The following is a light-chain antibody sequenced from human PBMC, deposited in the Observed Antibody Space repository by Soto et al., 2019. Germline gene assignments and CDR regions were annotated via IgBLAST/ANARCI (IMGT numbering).Light chain of an antibody. CDR2: EVS. V-gene: IGLV2-8*01. CDR3: SSYAGSNNVV. CDR1: SSDVGGYNY. Sequence: QSVLTQPPSASGSPGQSVTISCTGTSSDVGGYNYVYWYQQHPGKAPKLMIYEVSKRPSGVPDRFSGSKSGNTASLTVSGLQAADEADSYCSSYAGSNNVVFGGGTKLTVL. J-gene: IGLJ2*01.